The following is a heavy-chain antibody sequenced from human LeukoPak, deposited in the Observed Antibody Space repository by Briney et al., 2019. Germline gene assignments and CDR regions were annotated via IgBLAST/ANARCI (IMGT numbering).Heavy chain of an antibody. V-gene: IGHV4-34*01. CDR1: GGSFSGYY. J-gene: IGHJ4*02. CDR2: INHSGST. CDR3: ARVSSWTEEPDTGLDH. Sequence: SETLSLTCAVYGGSFSGYYWSWIRQPPGKGLEWIGEINHSGSTNYNPSLKSRVTISVDTSKNQFFLQLNSVTPEDTAVYYCARVSSWTEEPDTGLDHWGQGTLVTVSS. D-gene: IGHD6-13*01.